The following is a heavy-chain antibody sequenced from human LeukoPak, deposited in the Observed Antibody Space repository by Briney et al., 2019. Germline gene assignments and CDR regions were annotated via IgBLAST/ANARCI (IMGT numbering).Heavy chain of an antibody. J-gene: IGHJ3*02. V-gene: IGHV1-46*01. CDR2: INPSDGGT. D-gene: IGHD3-3*01. Sequence: ASVRVSCKASGYTFTNYYLHWVRQAPGHGLEWMAIINPSDGGTYYEQKLQGRVTVTRDTSTSTVYMELSSLRSEDTAVYYCARGPETIFGVVDDAFDIWAKGQWSPSLQ. CDR1: GYTFTNYY. CDR3: ARGPETIFGVVDDAFDI.